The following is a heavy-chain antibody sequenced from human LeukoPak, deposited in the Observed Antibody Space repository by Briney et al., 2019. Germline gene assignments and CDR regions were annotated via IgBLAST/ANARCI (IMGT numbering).Heavy chain of an antibody. CDR2: INHSGST. J-gene: IGHJ4*02. CDR3: ARDSLPRYCSGGSCYPN. Sequence: PSETLSLTCAVYGGSFSGYYWSWIRQPPGKGLEWIGEINHSGSTNYNPSLKSRVTISVDTSKNQFSLKLSSVTAADTAVYYCARDSLPRYCSGGSCYPNWGQGTLVTVSS. V-gene: IGHV4-34*01. CDR1: GGSFSGYY. D-gene: IGHD2-15*01.